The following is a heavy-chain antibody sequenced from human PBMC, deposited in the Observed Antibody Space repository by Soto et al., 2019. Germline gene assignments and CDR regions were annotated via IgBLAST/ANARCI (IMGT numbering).Heavy chain of an antibody. CDR1: GFTFSSYE. J-gene: IGHJ4*02. Sequence: GSLRLSCAASGFTFSSYEMNWVRQAPGKTLEWVSYISSAGDSSYYADSVKSRFTISRDNAKNSLYLQMNSLRVEDTAVYYCARVYCSTTTCHVQAFDSWGQGTLVTVSS. CDR3: ARVYCSTTTCHVQAFDS. D-gene: IGHD2-2*01. CDR2: ISSAGDSS. V-gene: IGHV3-48*03.